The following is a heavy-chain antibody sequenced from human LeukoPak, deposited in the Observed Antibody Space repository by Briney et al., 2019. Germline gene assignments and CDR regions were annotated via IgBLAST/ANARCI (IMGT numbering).Heavy chain of an antibody. CDR2: INHSGST. Sequence: MPSETLSLTCAVYGGSFSGYYWSWIRQPPGKGLEWIGEINHSGSTNYNPFLKSRVTISVDTSKNQFSLKLSSVTAADTAVYYCARVAARRVRRTYYMDVWGKGTTVTVSS. J-gene: IGHJ6*03. V-gene: IGHV4-34*01. D-gene: IGHD6-6*01. CDR1: GGSFSGYY. CDR3: ARVAARRVRRTYYMDV.